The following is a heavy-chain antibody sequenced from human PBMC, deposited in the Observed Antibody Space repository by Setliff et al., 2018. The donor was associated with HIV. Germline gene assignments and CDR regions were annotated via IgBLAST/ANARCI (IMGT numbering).Heavy chain of an antibody. J-gene: IGHJ6*02. Sequence: KTSETLSLTCAVSGYSISSGFYWDWIRQPPGKGLEWIGSIYHSGSTYYNPSLRSRVTISVDTSKNQFSLKLSSVTAADTAVYYCARGGPAVAYAVDVWGQGTTVTVSS. D-gene: IGHD5-12*01. CDR3: ARGGPAVAYAVDV. CDR2: IYHSGST. V-gene: IGHV4-38-2*01. CDR1: GYSISSGFY.